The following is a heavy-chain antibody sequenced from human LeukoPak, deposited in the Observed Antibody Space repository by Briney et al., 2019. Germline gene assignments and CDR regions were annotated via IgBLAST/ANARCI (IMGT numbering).Heavy chain of an antibody. D-gene: IGHD3-3*01. CDR3: AKLPDFWSGYSDNWFDP. CDR1: GFTFSSYA. V-gene: IGHV3-23*01. J-gene: IGHJ5*02. CDR2: ISGSGGST. Sequence: GRSLRLSCAASGFTFSSYAMSWVRQAPGKGLEWVSAISGSGGSTYYADSVKGRFTISRDNSKNTLYLQMNSPRAEDTAVYYCAKLPDFWSGYSDNWFDPWGQGTLVTVSS.